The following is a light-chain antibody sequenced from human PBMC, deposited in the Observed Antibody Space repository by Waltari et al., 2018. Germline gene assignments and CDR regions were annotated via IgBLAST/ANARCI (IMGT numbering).Light chain of an antibody. Sequence: DIQMTQSPSTLSASVGDSATITCRASHTIIRWLAWYQQKPGKAPYLLIYKASALQSGVPSRFSGSGSGSEFTLTISRLQPDDSAIYYCQQYNTYPRTFGQGTKVEIK. J-gene: IGKJ1*01. V-gene: IGKV1-5*03. CDR1: HTIIRW. CDR3: QQYNTYPRT. CDR2: KAS.